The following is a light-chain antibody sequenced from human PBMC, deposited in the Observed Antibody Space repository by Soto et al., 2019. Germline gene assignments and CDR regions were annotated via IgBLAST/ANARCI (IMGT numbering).Light chain of an antibody. V-gene: IGKV1-39*01. CDR3: QQSYSTPPSLT. CDR2: AAS. CDR1: QSISGY. Sequence: DIQMTQSPSSLSASVGDRVTITCRASQSISGYLNWYQQKPGKAPKLLIYAASSLQSGVPSRFSGSGSGTDFTLTISSLQPEDFATYYCQQSYSTPPSLTFGPGTKVDIK. J-gene: IGKJ3*01.